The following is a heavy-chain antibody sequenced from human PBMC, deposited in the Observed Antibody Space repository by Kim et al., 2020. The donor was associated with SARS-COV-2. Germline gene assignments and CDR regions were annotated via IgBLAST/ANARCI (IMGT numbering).Heavy chain of an antibody. V-gene: IGHV4-59*01. CDR1: GGSISSYY. CDR3: VRVTGGSGWYLDY. D-gene: IGHD6-19*01. CDR2: ISYDGST. Sequence: SETLSLTCTVSGGSISSYYWGWIRQPPGKGLEWIGYISYDGSTNYNPSLKSRVTISVDTSKNQFSLKLSSVTAADTAVHYCVRVTGGSGWYLDYCGQGT. J-gene: IGHJ4*02.